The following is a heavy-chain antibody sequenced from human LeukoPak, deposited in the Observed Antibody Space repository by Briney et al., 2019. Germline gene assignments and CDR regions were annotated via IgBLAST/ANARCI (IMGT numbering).Heavy chain of an antibody. CDR2: INHSGST. CDR1: GGSFSGYY. J-gene: IGHJ2*01. Sequence: SGTLSLTCAVYGGSFSGYYWSWIRQPPGKGLEWIGEINHSGSTNYNPSLKSRVTISVDTSKNQFSLKLSSVTAADTAVYYCARGRDNADWYFDLWGRGTLVTVSS. CDR3: ARGRDNADWYFDL. D-gene: IGHD1-14*01. V-gene: IGHV4-34*01.